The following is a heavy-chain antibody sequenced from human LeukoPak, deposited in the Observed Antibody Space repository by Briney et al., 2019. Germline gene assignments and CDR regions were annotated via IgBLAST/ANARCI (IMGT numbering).Heavy chain of an antibody. V-gene: IGHV3-21*01. CDR1: GFMFGSFG. CDR3: ARGGGAPPYYFDL. Sequence: PGGSLRLSCAAYGFMFGSFGMNWVREAPGKGLEGVSSISSGSDYIYYSDSVKGRFTISRDNAEKSLFLQMNSLRAEDTALYYCARGGGAPPYYFDLWRQGTPVTVSS. CDR2: ISSGSDYI. J-gene: IGHJ4*02. D-gene: IGHD1-26*01.